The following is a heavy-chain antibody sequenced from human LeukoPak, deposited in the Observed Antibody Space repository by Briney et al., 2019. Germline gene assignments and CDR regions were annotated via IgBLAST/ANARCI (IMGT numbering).Heavy chain of an antibody. CDR1: GFTFSTYV. CDR2: ISSNGDNT. V-gene: IGHV3-64D*06. CDR3: VRGTGY. Sequence: GGSLRLSCSVSGFTFSTYVMHWVRQAPGKGLEYVSAISSNGDNTYYADSLKGRFTISRDNSKNTLYLQMSSLRADDTAVYYCVRGTGYWGQGTLVTVSS. J-gene: IGHJ4*02.